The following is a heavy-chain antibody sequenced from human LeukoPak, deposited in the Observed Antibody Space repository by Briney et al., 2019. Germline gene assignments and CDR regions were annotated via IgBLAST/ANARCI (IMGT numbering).Heavy chain of an antibody. CDR1: GGTFSSYA. D-gene: IGHD3-22*01. CDR2: IIPIFGTA. CDR3: ARELYYYDSSGYYNDY. Sequence: SVKVSCKASGGTFSSYAISRVRQAPGQGLEWMGRIIPIFGTANYAQKFQGRVTITTDESTSTAYMELSSLRSEDTAVYYCARELYYYDSSGYYNDYWGQGTLVTVSS. V-gene: IGHV1-69*05. J-gene: IGHJ4*02.